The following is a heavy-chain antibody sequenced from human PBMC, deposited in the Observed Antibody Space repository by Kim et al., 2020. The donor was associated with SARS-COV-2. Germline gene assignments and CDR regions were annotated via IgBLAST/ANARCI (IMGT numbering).Heavy chain of an antibody. J-gene: IGHJ2*01. CDR1: GGSVSYDF. D-gene: IGHD3-9*01. Sequence: SETLSLTCTVSGGSVSYDFWSWIRQPPGKGLEWIGYVYNDGTTSYNPSLRGRLTISLDMSKNQFSLKLISVTAADTAVYYCARLSNSNSRGRYFYFDSWG. V-gene: IGHV4-4*09. CDR2: VYNDGTT. CDR3: ARLSNSNSRGRYFYFDS.